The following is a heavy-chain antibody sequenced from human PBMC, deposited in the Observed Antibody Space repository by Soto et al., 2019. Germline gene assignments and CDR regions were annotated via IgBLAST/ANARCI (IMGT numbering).Heavy chain of an antibody. V-gene: IGHV3-23*01. CDR2: ISGSGGNT. CDR1: GFTFSTFA. D-gene: IGHD4-17*01. J-gene: IGHJ4*02. CDR3: APPLLRSVTDFEY. Sequence: EGQMLESGGGLVQPGGSLRLSCATSGFTFSTFALSWVRQAPGKGLEWVAAISGSGGNTHYADSGKCRFTISRDNSKSTLYLQMTSLRAEDAAVYYCAPPLLRSVTDFEYWGQGTLVTVSS.